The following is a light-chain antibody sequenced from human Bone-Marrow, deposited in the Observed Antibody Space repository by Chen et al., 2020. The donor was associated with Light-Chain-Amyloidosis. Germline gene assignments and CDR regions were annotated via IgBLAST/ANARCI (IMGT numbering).Light chain of an antibody. J-gene: IGLJ2*01. CDR2: DVT. CDR1: SSDVGGYNY. V-gene: IGLV2-14*03. CDR3: SSFTRNNALV. Sequence: QSALPQPAAVSGSPRQSITISCTGTSSDVGGYNYVSWYKQHPGKAPQLKIYDVTYRPSGVSNRFSGSKSGNTASLTISGLQAEDEADYYCSSFTRNNALVFGGGTKLTVL.